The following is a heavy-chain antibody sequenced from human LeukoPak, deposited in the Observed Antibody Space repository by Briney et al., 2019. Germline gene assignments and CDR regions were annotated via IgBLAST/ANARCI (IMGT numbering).Heavy chain of an antibody. D-gene: IGHD6-13*01. J-gene: IGHJ4*02. Sequence: PSETLSLTCAVYGVSFSGYYWSWIRQPPGKGLEWIGEINHSGSTNYNPSLKSRVTISVDTSKNQFSLKLSSVTAADTAVYYCARGRAAGHYFDYWGQGTLVTVSS. CDR2: INHSGST. CDR1: GVSFSGYY. V-gene: IGHV4-34*01. CDR3: ARGRAAGHYFDY.